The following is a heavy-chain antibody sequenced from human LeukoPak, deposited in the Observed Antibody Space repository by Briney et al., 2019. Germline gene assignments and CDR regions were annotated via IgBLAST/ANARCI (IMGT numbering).Heavy chain of an antibody. J-gene: IGHJ3*02. CDR2: ISYIGST. V-gene: IGHV4-59*11. Sequence: SETLSLTCTVSGGSFISHYWRWIRQPPGQELAGIGNISYIGSTNYTPSLKSRVTISVDTSKNQLSLKLSSVTAADTAVYYCARDPTMVTKGLDIWGQGTMVTVSS. D-gene: IGHD4-17*01. CDR1: GGSFISHY. CDR3: ARDPTMVTKGLDI.